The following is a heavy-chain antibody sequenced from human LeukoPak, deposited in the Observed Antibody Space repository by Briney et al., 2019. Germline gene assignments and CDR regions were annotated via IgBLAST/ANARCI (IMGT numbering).Heavy chain of an antibody. CDR2: ISGIISYL. CDR1: GVXFSSXX. CDR3: VRDATYYYYAMDV. Sequence: ASGVXFSSXXXRXVXEAXXXXXEWVSSISGIISYLSYAASVEGRFTISRDNAKNSVYLQMNSLSAEDTAVYYCVRDATYYYYAMDVWGQGTTVTVSS. V-gene: IGHV3-21*01. J-gene: IGHJ6*02.